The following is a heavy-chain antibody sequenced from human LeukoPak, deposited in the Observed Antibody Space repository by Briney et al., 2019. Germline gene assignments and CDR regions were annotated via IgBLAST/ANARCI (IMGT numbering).Heavy chain of an antibody. CDR1: GFTVSSNY. CDR3: ARAPRLGIVGVPHYFDY. D-gene: IGHD1-26*01. V-gene: IGHV3-53*01. Sequence: GGSLRLSCAASGFTVSSNYMSWVRQAPGKGLEWVSVIYSGGSTYYADSVKGRFTISRDNSKNTLYLQMNGLRAEDTAVYYCARAPRLGIVGVPHYFDYWGQGTLVTVSS. CDR2: IYSGGST. J-gene: IGHJ4*02.